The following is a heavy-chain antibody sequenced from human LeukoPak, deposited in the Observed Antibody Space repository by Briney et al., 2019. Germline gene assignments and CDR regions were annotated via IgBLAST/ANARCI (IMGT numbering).Heavy chain of an antibody. CDR2: INHSGST. J-gene: IGHJ3*02. CDR3: AKGGVI. CDR1: GGSFGEDY. V-gene: IGHV4-34*01. Sequence: SETLSLTCAIYGGSFGEDYCSWIRQPPGKGLEWIGEINHSGSTKYNPSLQSRVTISVDKFENQISLKLSPMTTADTGVYYCAKGGVIWGQGTMVTVSS.